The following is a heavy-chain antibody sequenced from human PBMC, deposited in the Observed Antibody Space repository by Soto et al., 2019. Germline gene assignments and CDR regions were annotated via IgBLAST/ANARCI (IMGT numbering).Heavy chain of an antibody. CDR3: ARDSRGQLWSPSPAFDI. D-gene: IGHD5-18*01. Sequence: QVQLVESGGGVVQPGRSLRLSCAASGFTFSSYAMHWVRQAPGKGLEWVAVISYDGSNKYYADSVKGRFTISRDNSKNTLYLQMNRLRAEDTAVYYCARDSRGQLWSPSPAFDIWGQGTMVTVSS. V-gene: IGHV3-30-3*01. CDR1: GFTFSSYA. J-gene: IGHJ3*02. CDR2: ISYDGSNK.